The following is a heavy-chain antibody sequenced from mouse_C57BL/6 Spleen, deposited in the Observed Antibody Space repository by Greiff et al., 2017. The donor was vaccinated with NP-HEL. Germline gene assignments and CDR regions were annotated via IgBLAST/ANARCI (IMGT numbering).Heavy chain of an antibody. V-gene: IGHV1-69*01. Sequence: QVQLQQPGAELVMPGASVKLSCKASGYTFTSYWMHWVKQRPGHGLEWIGEIDPSDSYTNYNQKFKGKSTLTVDKSSSTAYMQLSSLTSEDSAVYYCARGRDGYSGDFDYWGQGTTLTVSS. CDR3: ARGRDGYSGDFDY. D-gene: IGHD2-3*01. CDR2: IDPSDSYT. CDR1: GYTFTSYW. J-gene: IGHJ2*01.